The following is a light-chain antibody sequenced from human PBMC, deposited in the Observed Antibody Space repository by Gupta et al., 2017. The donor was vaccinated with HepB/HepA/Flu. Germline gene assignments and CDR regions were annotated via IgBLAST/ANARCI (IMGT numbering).Light chain of an antibody. J-gene: IGLJ1*01. V-gene: IGLV3-19*01. CDR1: SLRSYY. Sequence: SSELTQDPAVSVALGQTVRITCQGDSLRSYYASWYQQKPGQAPVLVIYGKNNQPSGIPDRFSGSSSGNTASLTITGAQAEDEADYYCNSRDSSGNHLDVFGTGTKVTVL. CDR3: NSRDSSGNHLDV. CDR2: GKN.